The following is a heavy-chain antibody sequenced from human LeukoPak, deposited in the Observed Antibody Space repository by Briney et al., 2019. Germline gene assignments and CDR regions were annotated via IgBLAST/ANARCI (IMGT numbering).Heavy chain of an antibody. CDR1: GGSISSYY. CDR3: ARGGGSIAAAGPDYDY. D-gene: IGHD6-13*01. Sequence: PSETLSLTCTVSGGSISSYYWSWIRQPPGKGLEWIGYIYYSGSTNYNPSLKSRVTISVDTSKNQFSLKLSSVTAADTAVYYCARGGGSIAAAGPDYDYWGQGTLVTVSS. V-gene: IGHV4-59*01. J-gene: IGHJ4*02. CDR2: IYYSGST.